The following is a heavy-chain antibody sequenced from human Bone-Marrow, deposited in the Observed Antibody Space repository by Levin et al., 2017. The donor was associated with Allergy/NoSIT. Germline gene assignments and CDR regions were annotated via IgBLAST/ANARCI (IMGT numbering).Heavy chain of an antibody. D-gene: IGHD6-13*01. CDR1: GYTFMSYW. J-gene: IGHJ4*02. CDR3: ARGRGSSWYSYFDL. CDR2: IFPGDSDT. Sequence: REESLKISCKGSGYTFMSYWIGWVRQKPGKGLEWIGIIFPGDSDTRYSPSFQGQVTISADKSTKSAYLQWRSLKASDTATYYCARGRGSSWYSYFDLWGQGSLVTVSS. V-gene: IGHV5-51*01.